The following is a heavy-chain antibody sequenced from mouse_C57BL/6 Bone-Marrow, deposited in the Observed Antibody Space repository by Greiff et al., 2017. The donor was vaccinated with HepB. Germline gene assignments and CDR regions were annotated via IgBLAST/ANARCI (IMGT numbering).Heavy chain of an antibody. D-gene: IGHD4-1*01. Sequence: DVKLVESGGGLVQPKGSLKLSCAASGFSFNTYAMNWVRQAPGKGLEWVARIRSKSNNYATYYADSVKDRFTISRDDSESMLYLQMNNLKAEDTAMYYCVRQDWSYAMDYWGQGTSDTVSS. CDR2: IRSKSNNYAT. V-gene: IGHV10-1*01. J-gene: IGHJ4*01. CDR1: GFSFNTYA. CDR3: VRQDWSYAMDY.